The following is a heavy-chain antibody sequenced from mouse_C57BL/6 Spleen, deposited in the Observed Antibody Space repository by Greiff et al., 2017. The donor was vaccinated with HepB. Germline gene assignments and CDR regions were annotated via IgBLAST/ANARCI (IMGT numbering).Heavy chain of an antibody. D-gene: IGHD1-1*01. Sequence: VQLQQSGAELMKPGASVKLSCKATGYTFTGYWIEWVKQRPGHGLEWIGEILPGSGSTDYNEKFKGKATFTAAPSSNTAYMQISSLTTEDSAIYYCARWMGSSYEYAMDYWGQGTSVTVSS. CDR3: ARWMGSSYEYAMDY. CDR1: GYTFTGYW. CDR2: ILPGSGST. V-gene: IGHV1-9*01. J-gene: IGHJ4*01.